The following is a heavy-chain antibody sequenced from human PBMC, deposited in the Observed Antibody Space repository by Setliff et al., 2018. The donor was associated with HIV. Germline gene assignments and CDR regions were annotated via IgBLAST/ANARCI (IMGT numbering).Heavy chain of an antibody. Sequence: ETPSLTCTVSGDSLRSSSSYYWAWIRQPPGKGLEWIGSIYYTGNTYYNPSLGSRVTMSMDTSKNQFSLRLTSVTAADTTVYYCARHSPYYYYMDVWGNGTTVTVSS. V-gene: IGHV4-39*01. CDR1: GDSLRSSSSYY. J-gene: IGHJ6*03. CDR3: ARHSPYYYYMDV. CDR2: IYYTGNT.